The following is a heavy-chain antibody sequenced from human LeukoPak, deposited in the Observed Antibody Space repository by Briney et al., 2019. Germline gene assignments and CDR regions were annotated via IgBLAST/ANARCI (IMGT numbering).Heavy chain of an antibody. V-gene: IGHV1-2*04. Sequence: ASVKVSCKASGYTLTGYYMHWVRQAPGQGLEWMGWINPNSGGTKYAQKFQGWVTMTRDTSISTAYMELNRLRSDDTAVYYCARAAMNIDGYNWWYFDYWGQGTLVTVSS. D-gene: IGHD5-24*01. CDR2: INPNSGGT. CDR1: GYTLTGYY. CDR3: ARAAMNIDGYNWWYFDY. J-gene: IGHJ4*02.